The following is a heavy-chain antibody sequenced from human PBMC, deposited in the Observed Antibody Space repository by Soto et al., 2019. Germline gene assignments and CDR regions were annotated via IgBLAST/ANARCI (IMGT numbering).Heavy chain of an antibody. J-gene: IGHJ6*02. V-gene: IGHV3-23*01. CDR3: AKDHPFYGSGSYHYYYYYGMDV. CDR2: ISGSGGST. Sequence: EVQLLESGGGLVQPGGSLRLSCAASGFTFSSYAMSWVRQAPGKGLDWVSAISGSGGSTYYADSVKGRFTISRDNSKNTLYLQMNSLRAEDTAVYYCAKDHPFYGSGSYHYYYYYGMDVWGQGTTVTVSS. CDR1: GFTFSSYA. D-gene: IGHD3-10*01.